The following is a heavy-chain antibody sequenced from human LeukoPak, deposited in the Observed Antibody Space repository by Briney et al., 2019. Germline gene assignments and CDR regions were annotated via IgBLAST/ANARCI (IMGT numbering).Heavy chain of an antibody. CDR2: ISSSSSYI. V-gene: IGHV3-21*01. CDR1: GFTFSSYS. D-gene: IGHD6-13*01. J-gene: IGHJ4*02. Sequence: GGSLRLSCAASGFTFSSYSMNWVRQAPGKGLEWVSSISSSSSYIYYADSVKGRFTISRDIAKNSLYLQMNSLRAEDTAVYYCARDIEAAGLFLDYWGQGTLVTVSS. CDR3: ARDIEAAGLFLDY.